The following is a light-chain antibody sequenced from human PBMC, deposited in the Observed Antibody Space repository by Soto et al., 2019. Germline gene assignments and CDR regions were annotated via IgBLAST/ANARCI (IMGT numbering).Light chain of an antibody. Sequence: QSALTQPASVSGSPGQSITISCTGTSSDVGGYNYVSWYQQHPGKAPKLMIYDVSNRPSGVSNRFSGSKSGNTASLTISGLQAEGEADYYCSSYTSSSTPVVFGGGTKVTVL. CDR3: SSYTSSSTPVV. CDR2: DVS. CDR1: SSDVGGYNY. V-gene: IGLV2-14*01. J-gene: IGLJ2*01.